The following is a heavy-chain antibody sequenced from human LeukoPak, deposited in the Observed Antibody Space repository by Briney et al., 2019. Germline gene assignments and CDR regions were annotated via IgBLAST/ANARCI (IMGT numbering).Heavy chain of an antibody. V-gene: IGHV5-51*01. D-gene: IGHD6-13*01. Sequence: GESLKISCKGSGYSFTSYWIGWVRPMPGKGLEWMGIIYPGDSDTRYSPSFQGQVTISADKSISTAYLQWSSLKASDTAMYYCAREGLGIAAAGTAFGYGMDVWGQGTTVTVSS. CDR1: GYSFTSYW. CDR2: IYPGDSDT. J-gene: IGHJ6*02. CDR3: AREGLGIAAAGTAFGYGMDV.